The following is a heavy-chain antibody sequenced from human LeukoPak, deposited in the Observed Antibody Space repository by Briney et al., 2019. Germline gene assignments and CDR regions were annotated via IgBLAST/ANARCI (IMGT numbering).Heavy chain of an antibody. Sequence: SVKVSCKASGGTFSSYAISWVRQAPGQGLEWMGGIIPIFGTANYAQKFQGRVTITADESTSTAYMELSSLRSEDTAVYYCARGSAWRYYYYYMDVWGKGTTVTISS. J-gene: IGHJ6*03. CDR3: ARGSAWRYYYYYMDV. CDR2: IIPIFGTA. CDR1: GGTFSSYA. V-gene: IGHV1-69*13.